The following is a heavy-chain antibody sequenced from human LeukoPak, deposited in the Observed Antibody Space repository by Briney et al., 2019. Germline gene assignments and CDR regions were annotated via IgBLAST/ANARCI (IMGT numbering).Heavy chain of an antibody. CDR2: IYHSGST. J-gene: IGHJ4*02. D-gene: IGHD6-13*01. V-gene: IGHV4-4*02. Sequence: SETLSLTCAVSGGSISSGNWWSWVRQAPGKGLEWIGEIYHSGSTNYNPSLKSRVTISVDKSKNQFSLNLSSMTAADTAVYYCARVTVAAGIWSFAYWGQGTPVTVSS. CDR3: ARVTVAAGIWSFAY. CDR1: GGSISSGNW.